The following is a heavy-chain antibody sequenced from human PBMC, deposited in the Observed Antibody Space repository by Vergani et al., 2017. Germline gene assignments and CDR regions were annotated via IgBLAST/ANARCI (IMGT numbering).Heavy chain of an antibody. CDR2: ISYDGSNK. V-gene: IGHV3-30-3*01. J-gene: IGHJ2*01. Sequence: QVQLVESGGGVVQPGRSLRLSCAASGFTFSSYAMHWVRQAPGKGMEWVAVISYDGSNKYYADSVKGRFTISRDNSKNALYLQMNSLRAEDTAMYFCAGVPDSSWYWVSWYFDLWGRGTLVTVSS. CDR3: AGVPDSSWYWVSWYFDL. D-gene: IGHD6-13*01. CDR1: GFTFSSYA.